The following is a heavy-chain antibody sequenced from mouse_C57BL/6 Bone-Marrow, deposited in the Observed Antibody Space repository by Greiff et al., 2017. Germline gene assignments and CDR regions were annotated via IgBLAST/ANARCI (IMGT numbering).Heavy chain of an antibody. J-gene: IGHJ1*03. D-gene: IGHD2-10*01. CDR3: ARKTYYGNYGYFDV. CDR2: IWSGGST. Sequence: QVQLKESGPGLVQPSQSLSITCTVSGFSLTSYGVHWVRQSPGKGLEWLGVIWSGGSTDYNAAFISRLSISKDNSKSQVFFKMNSLQADDTAIYYCARKTYYGNYGYFDVWGTGTTVTVSS. CDR1: GFSLTSYG. V-gene: IGHV2-2*01.